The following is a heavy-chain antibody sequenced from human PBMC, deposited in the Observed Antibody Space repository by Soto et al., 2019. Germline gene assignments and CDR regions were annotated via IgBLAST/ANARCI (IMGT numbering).Heavy chain of an antibody. J-gene: IGHJ5*02. Sequence: PSETLSLTCTVAGGSISSSSYYWGWIRQPPGKGLEWIGYIYHTGSTNYNPSLKSRVTISLDTSKNQFSLKVSSVTAADTAVYFCARSEGSWFLPWGQGTLVTVSS. CDR1: GGSISSSSYY. CDR2: IYHTGST. CDR3: ARSEGSWFLP. V-gene: IGHV4-39*01.